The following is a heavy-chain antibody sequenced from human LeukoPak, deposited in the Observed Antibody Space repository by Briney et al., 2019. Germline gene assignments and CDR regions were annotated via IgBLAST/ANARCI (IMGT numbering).Heavy chain of an antibody. Sequence: GGSLRLSCAASGFTISNYWMHWVRQAPGKGLVWVSRINSDGSSTTYADSVKGRFTISRDNAKNTLYLQMNSLRVEDTAVYYCARDNDFWSLDYWGQGALVTVSS. V-gene: IGHV3-74*01. CDR2: INSDGSST. J-gene: IGHJ4*02. CDR3: ARDNDFWSLDY. D-gene: IGHD3-3*01. CDR1: GFTISNYW.